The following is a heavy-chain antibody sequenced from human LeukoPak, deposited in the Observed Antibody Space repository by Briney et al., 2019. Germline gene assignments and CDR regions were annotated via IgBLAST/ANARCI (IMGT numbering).Heavy chain of an antibody. CDR2: IIPILGIA. CDR1: GGTFSSYA. Sequence: SVKVSCKASGGTFSSYAISWLRQAPGQGLEWMGRIIPILGIANYAQKFQGRVTITADKSTGTAYMELSSLRSEDTAVYYCARRGYSSGWAIDYWGQGTLVTVSS. D-gene: IGHD6-19*01. CDR3: ARRGYSSGWAIDY. J-gene: IGHJ4*02. V-gene: IGHV1-69*04.